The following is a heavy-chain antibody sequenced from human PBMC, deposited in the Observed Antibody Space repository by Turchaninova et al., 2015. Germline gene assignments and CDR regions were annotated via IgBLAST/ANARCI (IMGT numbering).Heavy chain of an antibody. CDR3: ARDPSGGTCYSGGCDY. Sequence: QLHLQESGPGLVKPSETLSLTCTVSGGSISSSSYYWGWIRQPTGTGLEWFGSIYYCGTSSSNPSLKRRGTISLDTSKNQFALRLSTLTAADTARYYCARDPSGGTCYSGGCDYWGQGILVTVSS. D-gene: IGHD2-15*01. V-gene: IGHV4-39*07. CDR1: GGSISSSSYY. CDR2: IYYCGTS. J-gene: IGHJ4*02.